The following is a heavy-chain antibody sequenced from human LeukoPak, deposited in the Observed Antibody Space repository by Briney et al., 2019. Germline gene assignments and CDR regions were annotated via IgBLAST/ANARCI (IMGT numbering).Heavy chain of an antibody. CDR3: ARDKVEVGLPIAAAGTVGGGFDY. V-gene: IGHV4-30-2*01. Sequence: PSETLSLTCTVSGGSISSGGYYWSWIRQPPEKGLEWIGYIYHSGSTYYNPSLKSRVTISVDRSKNQFSLKLSSVTAADTAVYYYARDKVEVGLPIAAAGTVGGGFDYWGQGTLVTVSS. J-gene: IGHJ4*02. CDR2: IYHSGST. D-gene: IGHD6-13*01. CDR1: GGSISSGGYY.